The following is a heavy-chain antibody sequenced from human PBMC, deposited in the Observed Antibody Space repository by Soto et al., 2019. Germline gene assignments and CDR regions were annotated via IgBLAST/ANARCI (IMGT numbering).Heavy chain of an antibody. CDR2: IYYSGST. D-gene: IGHD3-10*01. CDR1: GGSISSSSYY. CDR3: ARQRGFSSSGARHNWFDP. J-gene: IGHJ5*02. V-gene: IGHV4-39*01. Sequence: DTLSLTCTVSGGSISSSSYYWGWIRQPPGKGLEWIGSIYYSGSTYYNPSLKSRVTISVDTSKNQFSLKLSSVTAADTAVYFCARQRGFSSSGARHNWFDPWGQGTLVTVPQ.